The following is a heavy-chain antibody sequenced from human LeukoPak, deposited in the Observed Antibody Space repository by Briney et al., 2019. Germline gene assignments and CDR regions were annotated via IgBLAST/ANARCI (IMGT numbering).Heavy chain of an antibody. CDR2: ISWNSGSI. Sequence: GRSLRLSCAASGFTFDDYAMHWVRQAPGKGLEWVSGISWNSGSIGYADSVKGRFTISRDNAKNSLYLQMNSLRAEDTALYYCSRLAGLKYYYYYYGMDVWGQGTTVTVSS. V-gene: IGHV3-9*01. CDR1: GFTFDDYA. D-gene: IGHD6-19*01. J-gene: IGHJ6*02. CDR3: SRLAGLKYYYYYYGMDV.